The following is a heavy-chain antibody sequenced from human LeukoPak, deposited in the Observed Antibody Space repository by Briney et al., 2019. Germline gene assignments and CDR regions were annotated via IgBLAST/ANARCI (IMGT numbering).Heavy chain of an antibody. V-gene: IGHV4-39*07. J-gene: IGHJ6*03. CDR3: ARTPATVSDYYYYYMDV. Sequence: SETLSLTCTVSGGSISSSSYYWGWIRQPPGKGLEWIGSIYYSGSTYYNPSLKSRVTISVDTSKNQFSLKLSSVTAADTAVYYCARTPATVSDYYYYYMDVWGKGTTVTVSS. CDR1: GGSISSSSYY. CDR2: IYYSGST. D-gene: IGHD4-11*01.